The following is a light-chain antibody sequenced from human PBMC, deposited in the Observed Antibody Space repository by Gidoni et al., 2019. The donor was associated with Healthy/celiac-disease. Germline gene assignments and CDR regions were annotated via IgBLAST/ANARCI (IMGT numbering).Light chain of an antibody. CDR3: QAWDSSTVV. J-gene: IGLJ2*01. Sequence: SVSVSPGQTASITCSGDKLGDKYACWYQQKPGQSPVLVIYQDSKRPSGIPERFSGPNSGNTATLTISGTQAMDEADYYCQAWDSSTVVFGGGTKLTVL. CDR2: QDS. V-gene: IGLV3-1*01. CDR1: KLGDKY.